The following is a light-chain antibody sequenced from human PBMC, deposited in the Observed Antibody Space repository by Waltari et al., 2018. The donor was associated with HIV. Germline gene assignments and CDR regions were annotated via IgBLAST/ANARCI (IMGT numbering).Light chain of an antibody. V-gene: IGKV1-12*01. CDR3: QQANSFRPLS. CDR2: AAS. Sequence: DMQMTQSPSSVSASVGDRVTLTCRASQDMGSWLAWYQQKPGRAPRLLIFAASSLQGGVPSRFRGGGSGTDFTLTITRLQPEDVATYYCQQANSFRPLSFGGGTRVDLK. J-gene: IGKJ4*01. CDR1: QDMGSW.